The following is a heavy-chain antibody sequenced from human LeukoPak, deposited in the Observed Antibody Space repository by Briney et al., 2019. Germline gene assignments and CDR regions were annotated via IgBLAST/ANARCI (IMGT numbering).Heavy chain of an antibody. CDR2: IYYSGST. Sequence: SETLSLTCTVSGGSISSSIYYWGWIRQPPGKGLEWIGSIYYSGSTYYNPSLKSRVTISVDTSKNQFSLKLSSVTAADTAVYYCARGNITIFGVVTNWGQGTLVTVSS. V-gene: IGHV4-39*01. D-gene: IGHD3-3*01. CDR3: ARGNITIFGVVTN. J-gene: IGHJ4*02. CDR1: GGSISSSIYY.